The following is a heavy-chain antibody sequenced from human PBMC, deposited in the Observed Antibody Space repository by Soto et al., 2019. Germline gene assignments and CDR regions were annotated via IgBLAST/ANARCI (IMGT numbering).Heavy chain of an antibody. CDR2: IYYSGST. Sequence: KQSQTLSLTCTVSGGSVSSGSYSWSWIRQPPGKGLEWIGYIYYSGSTNYNPSLKSRVTISVDTSKNQFSLKLSSVTAADTAVYYCARVRSWSTHHVVDVWGQGTTVTVSS. D-gene: IGHD6-13*01. V-gene: IGHV4-61*01. CDR1: GGSVSSGSYS. J-gene: IGHJ6*02. CDR3: ARVRSWSTHHVVDV.